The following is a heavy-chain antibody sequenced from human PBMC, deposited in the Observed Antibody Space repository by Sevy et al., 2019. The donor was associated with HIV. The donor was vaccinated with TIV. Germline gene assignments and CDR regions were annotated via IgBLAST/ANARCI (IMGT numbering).Heavy chain of an antibody. D-gene: IGHD2-2*01. Sequence: GGYLRLSCAASGFTFNNYAMHWVRQAPGKGLEWLAVISYDATSRYYADSMKGRFTISRDNSRHSLYLQMSGLRTDDTAVYVSAKDGSSGNYYALHFDNWGQGSLVTVSS. CDR2: ISYDATSR. CDR3: AKDGSSGNYYALHFDN. CDR1: GFTFNNYA. V-gene: IGHV3-30*14. J-gene: IGHJ4*02.